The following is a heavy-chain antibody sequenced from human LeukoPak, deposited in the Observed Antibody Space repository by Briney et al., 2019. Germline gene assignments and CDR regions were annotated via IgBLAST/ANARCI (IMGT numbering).Heavy chain of an antibody. CDR3: ARAEVGIQLWSDAFDI. Sequence: ASVKVSCKASGYTFTSYGISWVRQAPGQGLEWMGWISTYNGNTNYAQKLQGRVTMTTDTSTSTAYMELRSLRSDDTAVYYCARAEVGIQLWSDAFDIWGQGTMVTVS. CDR2: ISTYNGNT. V-gene: IGHV1-18*01. CDR1: GYTFTSYG. J-gene: IGHJ3*02. D-gene: IGHD5-18*01.